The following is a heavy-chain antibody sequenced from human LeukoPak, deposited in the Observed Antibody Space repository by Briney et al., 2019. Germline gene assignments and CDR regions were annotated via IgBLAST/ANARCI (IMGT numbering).Heavy chain of an antibody. J-gene: IGHJ4*02. V-gene: IGHV3-49*04. CDR3: TRGGLALGLPWFGELPEDY. D-gene: IGHD3-10*01. Sequence: GGSLRLSCTASGFAFGDYAMSWVRQAPGKGLEWVGFIRSKAYGGTTEYAASVKGRFTISRDDSKSIAYLQMNSLKTEDTAVYYCTRGGLALGLPWFGELPEDYWGQGTLVTVSS. CDR1: GFAFGDYA. CDR2: IRSKAYGGTT.